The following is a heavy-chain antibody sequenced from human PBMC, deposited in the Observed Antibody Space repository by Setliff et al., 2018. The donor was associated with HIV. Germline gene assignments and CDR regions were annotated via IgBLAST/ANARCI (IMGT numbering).Heavy chain of an antibody. Sequence: ASVKVSCKATEYMILAYKMNWVRQAPGQGLEWIGRISPNNGVAEYAPKFQGRVIMTLDTSISTAYLEVPRLTSDDAAVYYCARPRVFDSFDVWGQGTMVTVSS. CDR1: EYMILAYK. V-gene: IGHV1-2*06. CDR2: ISPNNGVA. CDR3: ARPRVFDSFDV. J-gene: IGHJ3*01.